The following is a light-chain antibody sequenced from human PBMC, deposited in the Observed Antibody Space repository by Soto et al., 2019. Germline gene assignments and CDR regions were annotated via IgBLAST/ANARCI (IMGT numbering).Light chain of an antibody. V-gene: IGKV3-11*01. CDR2: DAS. J-gene: IGKJ3*01. CDR3: QQRSNWPPIT. CDR1: QSVDWY. Sequence: EIVLTQSPATLSLSPGDRATVSCRASQSVDWYVAWYQHKPGKAPRLLIYDASTRATGIPDRFSGSGSGTDFTLTISSLEPEDFAVYYGQQRSNWPPITFGPGTKVDMK.